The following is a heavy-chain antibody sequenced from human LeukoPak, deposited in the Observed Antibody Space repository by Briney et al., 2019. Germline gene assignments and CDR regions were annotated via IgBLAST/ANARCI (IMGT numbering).Heavy chain of an antibody. CDR1: GFTFDDYA. CDR3: AKEDYSSSWYALDY. D-gene: IGHD6-13*01. J-gene: IGHJ4*02. V-gene: IGHV3-43*02. CDR2: ISGDGGSI. Sequence: GSLRLSCAASGFTFDDYAIYWVRQGPGEGLEWVSLISGDGGSINYADSVKGRFTISRDNSKNSLYLQMNSLRTGDTALYYCAKEDYSSSWYALDYWGQGTLVTVSS.